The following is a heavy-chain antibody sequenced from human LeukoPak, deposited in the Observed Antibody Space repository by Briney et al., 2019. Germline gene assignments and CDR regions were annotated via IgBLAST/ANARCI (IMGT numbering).Heavy chain of an antibody. CDR1: GDSVSTNRGA. CDR2: TYYTSRRYT. J-gene: IGHJ5*02. V-gene: IGHV6-1*01. Sequence: SQTLSLACAISGDSVSTNRGAWNWIRQSPSRGLEWLGRTYYTSRRYTDYAESVKGRITINSDTSKNQFSLQLNSVTPEDTALYYCARAERRDGYNYWFDPWGQGTLVTVSS. CDR3: ARAERRDGYNYWFDP. D-gene: IGHD5-24*01.